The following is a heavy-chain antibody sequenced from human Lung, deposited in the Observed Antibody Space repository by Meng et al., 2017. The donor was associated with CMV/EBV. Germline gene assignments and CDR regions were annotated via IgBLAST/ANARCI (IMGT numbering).Heavy chain of an antibody. V-gene: IGHV4-30-4*08. D-gene: IGHD5-18*01. J-gene: IGHJ4*02. CDR2: IFYSGSP. CDR1: GGSLNSGNYY. CDR3: TRGHSRPHFDY. Sequence: SETLSLXCTVSGGSLNSGNYYWNWIRQPPGKGLEWIGYIFYSGSPYYNPSLESRVTISVDTSKNQFSLRLTSVTAEDTAIYYCTRGHSRPHFDYWGQGTLVTVSS.